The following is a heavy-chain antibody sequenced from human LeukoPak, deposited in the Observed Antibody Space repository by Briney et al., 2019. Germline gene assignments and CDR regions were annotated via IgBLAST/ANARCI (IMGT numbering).Heavy chain of an antibody. CDR1: GGSISSGSYY. D-gene: IGHD3-9*01. Sequence: PSETLSLTCTVSGGSISSGSYYWSWIRQPAGKGLEWIGRIYTSGSTNYNPSLKSRVTVSVDTSKNQFSLKLSSVTAADTAVYYCARAAYYDILTGYLHNNWFDPWGQGTLVTVSS. J-gene: IGHJ5*02. CDR3: ARAAYYDILTGYLHNNWFDP. CDR2: IYTSGST. V-gene: IGHV4-61*02.